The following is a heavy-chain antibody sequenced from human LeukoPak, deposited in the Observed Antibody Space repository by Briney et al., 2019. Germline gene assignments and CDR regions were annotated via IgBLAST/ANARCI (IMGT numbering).Heavy chain of an antibody. V-gene: IGHV1-69*13. CDR1: GYSFTSYA. CDR2: IIPIFGTA. J-gene: IGHJ3*02. D-gene: IGHD4-23*01. Sequence: GASVKVSCKASGYSFTSYAISWVRQAPGQGLEWMVGIIPIFGTANYAQKFQGRVTITADESTSTAYMELSSLRSEDTAVYYCAEGSHDYGGDAFDIWGQGTMVTVSS. CDR3: AEGSHDYGGDAFDI.